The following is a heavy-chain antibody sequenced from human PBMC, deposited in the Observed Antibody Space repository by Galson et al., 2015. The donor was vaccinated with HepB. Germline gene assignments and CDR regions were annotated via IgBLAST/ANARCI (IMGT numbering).Heavy chain of an antibody. CDR3: ARDSPEVGRAHSYDSSGYSGAFDI. CDR2: IIPIFGTA. D-gene: IGHD3-22*01. V-gene: IGHV1-69*01. Sequence: SCKASGGTFSSYAISWVRQAPGQGLEWMGGIIPIFGTANYAQKFQGRVTITADESTSTAYMELSSLRSEDTAVDYCARDSPEVGRAHSYDSSGYSGAFDIWGQRTMVTVSS. CDR1: GGTFSSYA. J-gene: IGHJ3*02.